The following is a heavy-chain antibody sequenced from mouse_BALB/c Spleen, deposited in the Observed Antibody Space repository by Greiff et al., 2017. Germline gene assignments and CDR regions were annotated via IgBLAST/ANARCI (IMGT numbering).Heavy chain of an antibody. CDR1: GFTFSSFG. CDR3: AGGGTGSYFDY. CDR2: ISSGSSTI. V-gene: IGHV5-17*02. J-gene: IGHJ2*01. Sequence: EVQRVESGAGLVQPGGSRKLSCAASGFTFSSFGMHWVRQAPEKGLEWVAYISSGSSTIYYADTVKGRFTISRDNPKNTLFLQMTSLRSEDTAMYYCAGGGTGSYFDYWGQGTTLTVSS. D-gene: IGHD3-3*01.